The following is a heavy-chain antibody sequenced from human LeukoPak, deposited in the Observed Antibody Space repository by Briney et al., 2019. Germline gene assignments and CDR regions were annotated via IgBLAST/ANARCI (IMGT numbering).Heavy chain of an antibody. CDR3: AKDEDYGSGSYPTQNYGMDV. V-gene: IGHV3-23*01. J-gene: IGHJ6*02. CDR2: ISASGGGT. CDR1: GFTFSSYG. D-gene: IGHD3-10*01. Sequence: GGSLRLSCAASGFTFSSYGMHWVRQAPGKGLEWVSGISASGGGTYYADSVKGRLTISRDNSKNTLYLQMNSLRAEDTAVYYCAKDEDYGSGSYPTQNYGMDVWGQGTTVTVSS.